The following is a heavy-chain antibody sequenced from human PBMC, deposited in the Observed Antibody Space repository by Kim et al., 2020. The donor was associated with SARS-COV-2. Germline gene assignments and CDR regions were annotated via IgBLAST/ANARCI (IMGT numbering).Heavy chain of an antibody. CDR1: GGSISSGGYY. D-gene: IGHD4-17*01. Sequence: SETLSLTCTVSGGSISSGGYYWSWIRQHPGKGLEWIGYIYYSGSTYYNPSLKSRVTISVDTSKNQFSLKLSSVTAADTAVYYCARTSREYGDLPRGNYYYGMDVWGQGTTVTVSS. CDR2: IYYSGST. V-gene: IGHV4-31*03. CDR3: ARTSREYGDLPRGNYYYGMDV. J-gene: IGHJ6*02.